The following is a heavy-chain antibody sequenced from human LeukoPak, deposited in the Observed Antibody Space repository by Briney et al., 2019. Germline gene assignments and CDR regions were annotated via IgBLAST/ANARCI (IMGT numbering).Heavy chain of an antibody. D-gene: IGHD3-10*01. CDR3: ARVGGGLSKNTFDY. J-gene: IGHJ4*02. Sequence: GGSLRLSCAASGFTFSSTWMHWVRQAPGKGLVWVSRIDSDGSSTSYADSVKGRFTISRDNAKNTLYLQMNSLRAEDTAVYYCARVGGGLSKNTFDYWGQGTLVTVSS. CDR2: IDSDGSST. V-gene: IGHV3-74*01. CDR1: GFTFSSTW.